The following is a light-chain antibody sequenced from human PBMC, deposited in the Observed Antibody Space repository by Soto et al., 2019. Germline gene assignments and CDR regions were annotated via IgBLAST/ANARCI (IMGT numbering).Light chain of an antibody. CDR1: QDIDNY. CDR2: DAS. J-gene: IGKJ2*01. V-gene: IGKV1-33*01. Sequence: DIPVTQSPSSLSASVGDRVTITCQANQDIDNYLNWYQHRPGKAPRLLIYDASNLEKGVPSRFSGRGSGTDFTLTISSLQPEDVATYYCQQYDNLPRYTFGQGTKLESK. CDR3: QQYDNLPRYT.